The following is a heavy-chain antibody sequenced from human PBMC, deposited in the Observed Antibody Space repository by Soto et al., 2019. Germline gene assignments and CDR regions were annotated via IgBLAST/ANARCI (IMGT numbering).Heavy chain of an antibody. J-gene: IGHJ4*02. CDR2: ISSSSSTI. Sequence: GGYLSLSCAASGFTFSSYSMNWVRQAPGKGLEWVSYISSSSSTIYYADSVKGRFTISRDNAKNSLYLQMNSLRAEDTAVYYCARVPSIWGSYCYFDYWGQGTLGTVSS. CDR3: ARVPSIWGSYCYFDY. CDR1: GFTFSSYS. V-gene: IGHV3-48*01. D-gene: IGHD3-16*01.